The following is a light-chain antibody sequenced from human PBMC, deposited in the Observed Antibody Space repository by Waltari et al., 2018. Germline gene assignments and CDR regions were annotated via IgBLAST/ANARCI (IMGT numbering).Light chain of an antibody. Sequence: DIQMTQSPSSLSASVGDRVTITCRASQSISSYLNCYQQKPGKAPKLLIYAASRLQSGVPSRFSGSGSGTDFTLTISSLQPEDFATYYCQQSYSTPPTFGQGTKLEIK. CDR1: QSISSY. CDR3: QQSYSTPPT. V-gene: IGKV1-39*01. CDR2: AAS. J-gene: IGKJ2*01.